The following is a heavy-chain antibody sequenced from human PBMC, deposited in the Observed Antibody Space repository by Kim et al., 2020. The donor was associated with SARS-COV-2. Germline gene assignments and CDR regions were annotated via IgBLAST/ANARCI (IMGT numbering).Heavy chain of an antibody. D-gene: IGHD6-19*01. Sequence: GGSLRLSCAASGFTFSAYWMSWVRQAPGKRLEWVAYMKEDGSETSYVDSVKGRFTISRDNAKNSLYLQMSSLRPDDTALYYCARAVAATWFDPWGQGTLVTVSS. CDR2: MKEDGSET. CDR3: ARAVAATWFDP. V-gene: IGHV3-7*03. J-gene: IGHJ5*02. CDR1: GFTFSAYW.